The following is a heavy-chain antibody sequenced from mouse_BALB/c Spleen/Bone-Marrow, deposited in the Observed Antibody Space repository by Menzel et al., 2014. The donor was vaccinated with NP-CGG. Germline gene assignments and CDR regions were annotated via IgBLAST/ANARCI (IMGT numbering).Heavy chain of an antibody. Sequence: VQLQQSGGGLVQPGGSLRLFCATSGFTFTDYYMNWVRQPPGKALEWLGFIRNKANGYTTEYSASVKGRFTISRDNSQSILYLQMNTLRAEDSATYYCARDSRSTVSHFDYWGQGTTLTVSS. D-gene: IGHD1-1*01. CDR1: GFTFTDYY. V-gene: IGHV7-3*02. J-gene: IGHJ2*01. CDR2: IRNKANGYTT. CDR3: ARDSRSTVSHFDY.